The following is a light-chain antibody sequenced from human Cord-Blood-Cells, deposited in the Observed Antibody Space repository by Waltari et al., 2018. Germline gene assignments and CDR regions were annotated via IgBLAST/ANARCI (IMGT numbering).Light chain of an antibody. CDR3: SSYTSSSTVV. J-gene: IGLJ2*01. CDR1: RSDVGGYDY. CDR2: DVS. Sequence: QSALTQPASVSGSPGQSITISCPGTRSDVGGYDYVSWYQQHPGKAPKLMIYDVSKRPSGVSNRFSGSKSGNTASLTISGLQAEDEADYYCSSYTSSSTVVFGGGTKLTVL. V-gene: IGLV2-14*01.